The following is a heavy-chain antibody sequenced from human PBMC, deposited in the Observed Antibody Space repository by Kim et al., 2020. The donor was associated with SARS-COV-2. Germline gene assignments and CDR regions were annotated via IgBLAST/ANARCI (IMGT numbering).Heavy chain of an antibody. CDR1: GFTFADSV. Sequence: GGSLRLSCAASGFTFADSVMHWVRQAPGKGLEWVALVSGDGGTTYYADSVKGRFTISRDNSKDSLYLQMNSLRTEDTAFYYCSKASGWLARYWGQGTLVTSSS. D-gene: IGHD6-19*01. CDR3: SKASGWLARY. V-gene: IGHV3-43*02. J-gene: IGHJ4*02. CDR2: VSGDGGTT.